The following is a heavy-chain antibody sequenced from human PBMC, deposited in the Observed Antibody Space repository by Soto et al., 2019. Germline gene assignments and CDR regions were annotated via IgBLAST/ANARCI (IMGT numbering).Heavy chain of an antibody. D-gene: IGHD2-15*01. CDR1: GYSLTNTFSSYW. CDR2: IYPGASDT. V-gene: IGHV5-51*01. CDR3: MDRLYDVVGVLELFHH. J-gene: IGHJ1*01. Sequence: GESLKISCQGFGYSLTNTFSSYWIGWARQMPGKGLEWMGIIYPGASDTRYNPSFQGQITISADKSTSTAYLQWSSLKASDTAMYYCMDRLYDVVGVLELFHHWGQGTLVTVSS.